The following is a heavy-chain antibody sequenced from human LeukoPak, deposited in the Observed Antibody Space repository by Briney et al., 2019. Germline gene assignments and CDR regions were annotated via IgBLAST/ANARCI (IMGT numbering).Heavy chain of an antibody. Sequence: SETLSLTCTVSSGSISFYYWAWIRQPPGKGLEWIGYINYSGSANYNPSLKSRVALSVDTSKNQFSLKLSSVTAADTAVYYCARGAALSAAAGLDYWGQGTLVTVSS. CDR1: SGSISFYY. D-gene: IGHD6-13*01. CDR3: ARGAALSAAAGLDY. CDR2: INYSGSA. V-gene: IGHV4-59*08. J-gene: IGHJ4*02.